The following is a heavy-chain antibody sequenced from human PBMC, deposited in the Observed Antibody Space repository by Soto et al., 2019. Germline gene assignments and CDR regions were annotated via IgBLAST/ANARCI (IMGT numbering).Heavy chain of an antibody. D-gene: IGHD3-10*01. J-gene: IGHJ6*02. V-gene: IGHV4-61*01. CDR3: ARGVGFGYYYYHMDL. CDR1: GDSVTSVSDY. Sequence: SETLSLTCTVSGDSVTSVSDYWSWIRQPPGKGLEWIGYIYYSGSADYNPSLGSRVTISIDTSKNQFSLKLTPVTAADTAVYYCARGVGFGYYYYHMDLWGQGTTVRVSS. CDR2: IYYSGSA.